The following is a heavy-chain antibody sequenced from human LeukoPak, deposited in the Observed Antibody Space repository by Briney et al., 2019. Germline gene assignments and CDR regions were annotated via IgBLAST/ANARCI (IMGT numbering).Heavy chain of an antibody. CDR2: ISAYNGNT. V-gene: IGHV1-18*01. D-gene: IGHD1-7*01. J-gene: IGHJ4*02. CDR3: ARTYNWNYVSPIPFDY. Sequence: GASVKVSCKASGYTFTSYGVSWVRQAPGQGLEWMGWISAYNGNTNCAQKLQGRVTMTTDTSTSTAYMELRSLRSDDTAVYYCARTYNWNYVSPIPFDYWGQGTLVTVSS. CDR1: GYTFTSYG.